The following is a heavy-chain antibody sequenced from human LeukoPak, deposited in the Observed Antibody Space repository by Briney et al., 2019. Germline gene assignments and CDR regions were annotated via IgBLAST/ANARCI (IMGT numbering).Heavy chain of an antibody. CDR1: GYTFTGYY. D-gene: IGHD3-3*01. V-gene: IGHV1-2*02. CDR2: INPNSGGT. J-gene: IGHJ5*02. Sequence: ASVKVSCKGSGYTFTGYYMHWVRQAPGQGLEWMGWINPNSGGTNYAQKFQGRVTMTRDTSISTAYMELSRLRSDDTAVYYCARETGPRGYDFWSGYYTGDWFDPWGQGALVTVSS. CDR3: ARETGPRGYDFWSGYYTGDWFDP.